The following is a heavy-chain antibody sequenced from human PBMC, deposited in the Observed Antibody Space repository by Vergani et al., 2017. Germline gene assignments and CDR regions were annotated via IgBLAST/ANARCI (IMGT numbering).Heavy chain of an antibody. J-gene: IGHJ5*02. V-gene: IGHV5-51*01. Sequence: EVQLVQSGAEVKKPGESLKISCKGSGYSFTSYWIGWVRQMPGKGLEWMGIIYPGDSDTRYSPSFQGQVTISADKSISTAYLQWSSLKASDTAMYYCARLAEATDYDILTGYYKGNWFDPWGQGTLVTVSS. CDR1: GYSFTSYW. D-gene: IGHD3-9*01. CDR3: ARLAEATDYDILTGYYKGNWFDP. CDR2: IYPGDSDT.